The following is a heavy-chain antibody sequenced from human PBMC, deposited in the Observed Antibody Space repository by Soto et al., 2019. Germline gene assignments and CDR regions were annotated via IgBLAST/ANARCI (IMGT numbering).Heavy chain of an antibody. CDR3: ARTYGSASYYHWYYFAY. CDR1: SGSVSSSSHY. CDR2: IYYTANT. D-gene: IGHD3-10*01. V-gene: IGHV4-39*01. J-gene: IGHJ4*01. Sequence: SETLSLTCTVSSGSVSSSSHYWGWIRQPPGNGQEWIGNIYYTANTYYNPTLQSRVTISVDTSKNQYPLRLSSVTAADTAVYYCARTYGSASYYHWYYFAYWAQGTPVTVS.